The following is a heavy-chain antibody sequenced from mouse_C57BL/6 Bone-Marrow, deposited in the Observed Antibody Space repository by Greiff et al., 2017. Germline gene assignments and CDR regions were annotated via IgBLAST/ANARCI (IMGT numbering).Heavy chain of an antibody. V-gene: IGHV1-81*01. CDR1: GYAFTSSG. CDR2: IYPRSGNT. J-gene: IGHJ2*02. D-gene: IGHD1-1*01. Sequence: VKLQESGAELARPGASVKLSCKASGYAFTSSGISWVKQRTGQGLEWIGEIYPRSGNTYYNEKFKGKATLPADKSSSTAYMELRSLTSEDSAVYFCARCIGGVRATNWGQGTSLTVSS. CDR3: ARCIGGVRATN.